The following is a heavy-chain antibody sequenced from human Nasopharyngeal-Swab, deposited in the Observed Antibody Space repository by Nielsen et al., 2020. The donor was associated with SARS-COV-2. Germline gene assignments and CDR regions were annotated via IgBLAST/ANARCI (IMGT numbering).Heavy chain of an antibody. D-gene: IGHD6-13*01. CDR3: ASNSSSWYLGPQSRGGSDY. Sequence: ASVKVSCKASGYTFTSYYMHWVRQAPGQGLEWMGIINPSGGSTSYAQKFQGRATITADESTSTAYMELSSLRSEDTAVYYCASNSSSWYLGPQSRGGSDYWGQGTLVTVSS. CDR2: INPSGGST. V-gene: IGHV1-46*01. CDR1: GYTFTSYY. J-gene: IGHJ4*02.